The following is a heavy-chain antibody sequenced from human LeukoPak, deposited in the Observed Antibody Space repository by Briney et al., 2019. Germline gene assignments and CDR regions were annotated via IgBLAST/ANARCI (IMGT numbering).Heavy chain of an antibody. CDR1: GFTFSSYA. D-gene: IGHD4/OR15-4a*01. Sequence: GGSLRLSCAASGFTFSSYAMSWVRQAPGKGLEWVSAISGSGGSTYYADSVKGRFTISRDNSKNTLYLQMNSLRAEDTAVYYCARTYGGGRGYFDYWGQGTLVTVSS. J-gene: IGHJ4*02. CDR3: ARTYGGGRGYFDY. CDR2: ISGSGGST. V-gene: IGHV3-23*01.